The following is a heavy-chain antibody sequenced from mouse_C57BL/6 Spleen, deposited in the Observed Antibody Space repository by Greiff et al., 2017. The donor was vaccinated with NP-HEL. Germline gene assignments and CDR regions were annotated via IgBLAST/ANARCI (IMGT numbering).Heavy chain of an antibody. J-gene: IGHJ4*01. CDR2: IHPSDSDT. Sequence: QVQLQQPGAELVKPGASVKVSCKASGYTFTSYWMHWVKQRPGQGLEWIGRIHPSDSDTNYNQKFKGKATLTVDKSSSTAYMQLSSLTAEDSAVYYCEMDYGSSGDAMDYWGQGTSVTVSS. CDR3: EMDYGSSGDAMDY. D-gene: IGHD1-1*01. V-gene: IGHV1-74*01. CDR1: GYTFTSYW.